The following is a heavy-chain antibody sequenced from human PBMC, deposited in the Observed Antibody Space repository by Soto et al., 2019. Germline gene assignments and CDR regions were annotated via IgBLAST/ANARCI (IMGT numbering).Heavy chain of an antibody. Sequence: PSETLSLTCTFSCGSVSSGPYYWSWIRQPPGKGLEWIGYIYYSGNTNYAQKLQGRVTMTTDTSTSTAYMELRSLRSDDTAVYYCAREVRRTTNWFDPWGQGTLVTVSS. V-gene: IGHV4-61*01. J-gene: IGHJ5*02. CDR2: IYYSGNT. CDR1: CGSVSSGPYY. D-gene: IGHD4-4*01. CDR3: AREVRRTTNWFDP.